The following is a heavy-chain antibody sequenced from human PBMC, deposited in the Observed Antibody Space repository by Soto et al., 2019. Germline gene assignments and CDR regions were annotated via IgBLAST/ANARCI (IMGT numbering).Heavy chain of an antibody. CDR1: GYSFTTYW. CDR3: ARYSRHAPNIAMPGGYYFDY. V-gene: IGHV5-51*01. Sequence: PGESLRISSRGYGYSFTTYWIGWVRQMHGKVLEWMGIIYPGDSDTRYSPYFQGQATFSVDKSISTAYMQWSSLRASDTATYYCARYSRHAPNIAMPGGYYFDYSGLGTLVTVPS. J-gene: IGHJ4*02. CDR2: IYPGDSDT. D-gene: IGHD6-19*01.